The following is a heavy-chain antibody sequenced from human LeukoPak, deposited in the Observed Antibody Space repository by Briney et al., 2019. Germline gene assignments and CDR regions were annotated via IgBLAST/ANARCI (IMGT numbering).Heavy chain of an antibody. CDR2: IYHSGST. Sequence: PSETLSLTCTVSGGSISSSSYYWGWIRQPPGKGLEWIGYIYHSGSTYYNPSLKSRVTISVDRSKTQFSLKLSSVTAADTAVYYCARVGRAAPNYYYYMDVWGKGTTVTVSS. CDR1: GGSISSSSYY. CDR3: ARVGRAAPNYYYYMDV. D-gene: IGHD6-13*01. V-gene: IGHV4-39*07. J-gene: IGHJ6*03.